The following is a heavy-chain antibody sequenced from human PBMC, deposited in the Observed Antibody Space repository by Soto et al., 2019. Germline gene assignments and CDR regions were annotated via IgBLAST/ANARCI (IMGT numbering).Heavy chain of an antibody. D-gene: IGHD2-15*01. J-gene: IGHJ6*01. CDR1: GYSFTNYW. Sequence: GESLKISCKGSGYSFTNYWIGWVRQMPGKGLEWMGIIYPGDFDTRYSPSFQGQVTISADKSISTAYLQWSSLKASDTAMYYCARRCTGGSCYSSHYYYGMDVWGQGTTVTVPS. CDR3: ARRCTGGSCYSSHYYYGMDV. V-gene: IGHV5-51*01. CDR2: IYPGDFDT.